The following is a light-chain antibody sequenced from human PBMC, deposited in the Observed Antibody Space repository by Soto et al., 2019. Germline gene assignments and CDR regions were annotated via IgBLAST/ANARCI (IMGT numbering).Light chain of an antibody. V-gene: IGKV4-1*01. CDR3: QQYFTTPLT. J-gene: IGKJ4*01. CDR2: WAS. Sequence: DTVMTQSPDSLAVSLGERATINCKSSQSVLYSSNNKNYLAWYQHKPGQPPRLLIYWASTRESGVPDRFSGSGSETDFTLTISSLQAEDVAVYYCQQYFTTPLTFGGGTKVDIK. CDR1: QSVLYSSNNKNY.